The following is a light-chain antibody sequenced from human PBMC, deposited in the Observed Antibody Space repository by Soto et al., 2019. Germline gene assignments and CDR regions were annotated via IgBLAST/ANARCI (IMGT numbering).Light chain of an antibody. CDR1: QNLLYSSNNDDKNY. Sequence: DIVMTQSPDSLAVSLGERATINCKSSQNLLYSSNNDDKNYLAWYQQKPGQPPRLLIYWASTRESGVPDRFSGSGSWTDFTLTISSLQAEDVAVYYCQQYYSTPYTFGQGTKLEIK. CDR2: WAS. CDR3: QQYYSTPYT. V-gene: IGKV4-1*01. J-gene: IGKJ2*01.